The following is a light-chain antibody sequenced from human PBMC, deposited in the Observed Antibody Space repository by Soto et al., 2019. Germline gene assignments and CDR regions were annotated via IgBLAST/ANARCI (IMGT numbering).Light chain of an antibody. Sequence: DIQMTQSPSTLSASVGDRVTITCRASQSISNWLAWYQQKPGKAPKLLIYKASTLESGVPSRFSGSGSGTEFTLTISSLQPDDFATYFCQQYNSDWYTFGQGTKLDIK. CDR1: QSISNW. CDR2: KAS. V-gene: IGKV1-5*03. J-gene: IGKJ2*01. CDR3: QQYNSDWYT.